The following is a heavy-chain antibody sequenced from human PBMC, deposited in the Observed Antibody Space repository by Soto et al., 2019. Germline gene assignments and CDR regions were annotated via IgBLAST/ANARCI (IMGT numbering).Heavy chain of an antibody. D-gene: IGHD2-21*01. CDR3: ARDGAGAYGLGWFDP. CDR1: GDSISRGGYY. CDR2: IYHSGST. Sequence: QVQLQESGPGLVKPSQTLSLTCTVSGDSISRGGYYWIWIRQHPRKGLEWIGYIYHSGSTNYNPSLKSRVTISVDTSKNQLSLELSNVTAADTAVYYCARDGAGAYGLGWFDPWGQGILVTVSS. J-gene: IGHJ5*02. V-gene: IGHV4-31*03.